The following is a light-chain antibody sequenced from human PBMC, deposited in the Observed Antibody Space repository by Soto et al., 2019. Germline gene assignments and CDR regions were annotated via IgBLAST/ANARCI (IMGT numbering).Light chain of an antibody. CDR1: QSVSNNY. J-gene: IGKJ5*01. Sequence: VVLTQSAGTLSLSPGQSATLFCRASQSVSNNYLAWYQQKDGQAPRRAIYGASNRATGIPDRFSGSGYGTDFNLTISRLETEDFAVYYCQQYGSATITFGQGTRLEIK. V-gene: IGKV3-20*01. CDR3: QQYGSATIT. CDR2: GAS.